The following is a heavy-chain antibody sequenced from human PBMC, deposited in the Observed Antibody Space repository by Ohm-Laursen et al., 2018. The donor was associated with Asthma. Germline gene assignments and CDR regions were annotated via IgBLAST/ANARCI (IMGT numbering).Heavy chain of an antibody. CDR3: ARVLDDSSGYGFDF. J-gene: IGHJ4*02. D-gene: IGHD3-22*01. V-gene: IGHV4-30-2*05. CDR1: GDSISSGGYS. CDR2: IYYSGST. Sequence: TLSLTCDVSGDSISSGGYSWAWIRQPPGKGLEWIGYIYYSGSTYYNPSLRSRVTMSIDTSKNQFSLKLSSVTAADTAVYYCARVLDDSSGYGFDFWGQGTLVTVPS.